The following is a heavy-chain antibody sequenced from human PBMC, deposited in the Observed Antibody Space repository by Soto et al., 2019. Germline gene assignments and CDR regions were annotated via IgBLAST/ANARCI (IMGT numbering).Heavy chain of an antibody. CDR3: ARSGAYAAGLR. Sequence: PSETLSLTCTVTGDSISSRSYYWGWTRQPPGKGLEWIGSIYYSGSTYNNPSLRSRVSISVDTSQNQFSLKLSSVTAADTAVYYCARSGAYAAGLRWGQGILVTVSS. D-gene: IGHD1-26*01. V-gene: IGHV4-39*07. CDR2: IYYSGST. CDR1: GDSISSRSYY. J-gene: IGHJ4*02.